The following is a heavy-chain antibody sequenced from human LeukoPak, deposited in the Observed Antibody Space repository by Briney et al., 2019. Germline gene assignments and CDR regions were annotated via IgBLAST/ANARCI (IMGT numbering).Heavy chain of an antibody. CDR3: ARDSGSSSWQRSPNWFDP. CDR2: INTNTGNP. Sequence: VASVKVSCKASGYTFTSYAMNWVRQAPGQGLEWMGWINTNTGNPTYAQGFTGRFVFSLDTSVSTAYPKISSLKAEDTAVYYCARDSGSSSWQRSPNWFDPWGQGTLVTVSS. D-gene: IGHD6-13*01. J-gene: IGHJ5*02. V-gene: IGHV7-4-1*02. CDR1: GYTFTSYA.